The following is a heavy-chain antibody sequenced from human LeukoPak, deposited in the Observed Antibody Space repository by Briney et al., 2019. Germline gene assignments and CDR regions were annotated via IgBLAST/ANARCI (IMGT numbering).Heavy chain of an antibody. D-gene: IGHD3-10*01. Sequence: GGSLRLSCAASGFTFSGYGMHWVRQAPGKGLEWVAVIWNDGSYKYYADSVKGRFTISRDYSKNTLFLQMNSLRAEDTAVYYCAKGAYYYGSGSYCFDHWGQGTLVTVST. V-gene: IGHV3-33*06. CDR1: GFTFSGYG. CDR2: IWNDGSYK. CDR3: AKGAYYYGSGSYCFDH. J-gene: IGHJ5*02.